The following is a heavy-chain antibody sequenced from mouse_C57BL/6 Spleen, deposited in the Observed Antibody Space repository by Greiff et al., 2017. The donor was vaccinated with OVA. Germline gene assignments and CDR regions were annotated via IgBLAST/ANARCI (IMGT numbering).Heavy chain of an antibody. CDR1: GYSITSGYY. D-gene: IGHD1-1*01. J-gene: IGHJ2*01. CDR3: AREELRSHFDY. Sequence: ESGPGLVKPSQSLSLTCSVTGYSITSGYYWNWIRQFPGNKLEWMGYISYDGSNNYNPSLKNRISITRDTSKNQFFLKLNSVTTEDTATYYCAREELRSHFDYWGQGTTLTVSS. CDR2: ISYDGSN. V-gene: IGHV3-6*01.